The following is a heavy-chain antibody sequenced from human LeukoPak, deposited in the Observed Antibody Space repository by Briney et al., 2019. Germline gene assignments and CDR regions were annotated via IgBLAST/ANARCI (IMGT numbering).Heavy chain of an antibody. CDR1: GGSFSGYY. J-gene: IGHJ1*01. CDR3: ARLGYYSSSYVN. V-gene: IGHV4-34*01. Sequence: SETLSLTCAVYGGSFSGYYWSWIRQPPGKGLEWIGEINHSGGTNYNPSLKSRVTISVDTSKNQFSLKLSSVTAADTAVYYCARLGYYSSSYVNWGQGTLVTVSS. CDR2: INHSGGT. D-gene: IGHD6-13*01.